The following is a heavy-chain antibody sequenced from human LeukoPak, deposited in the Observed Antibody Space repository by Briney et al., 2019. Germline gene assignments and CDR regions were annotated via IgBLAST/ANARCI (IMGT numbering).Heavy chain of an antibody. J-gene: IGHJ3*01. V-gene: IGHV4-59*08. CDR2: FYYSGTT. Sequence: SSETLSLTCIIFGASTSDYYWSWVRQPPGKGLEWTGYFYYSGTTNYNPSLKSRVTISVDTSKNQFSLELSSVTAADTAVYYCARSRCISCAFDLWGQGTMVTVSS. D-gene: IGHD6-13*01. CDR3: ARSRCISCAFDL. CDR1: GASTSDYY.